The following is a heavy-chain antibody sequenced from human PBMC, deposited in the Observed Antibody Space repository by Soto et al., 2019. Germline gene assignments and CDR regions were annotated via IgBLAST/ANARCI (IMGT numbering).Heavy chain of an antibody. CDR3: ARTTYSSGWYFDY. CDR2: IYSGGST. Sequence: GGSLRLSCAASGFTVSSNYMSWVRQAPGKVLEVVSVIYSGGSTYYADSVKGRFTISRDNSKNTLYLQMNSLRAEDTAVYYCARTTYSSGWYFDYWGQGTLVTVSS. J-gene: IGHJ4*02. D-gene: IGHD6-19*01. V-gene: IGHV3-53*05. CDR1: GFTVSSNY.